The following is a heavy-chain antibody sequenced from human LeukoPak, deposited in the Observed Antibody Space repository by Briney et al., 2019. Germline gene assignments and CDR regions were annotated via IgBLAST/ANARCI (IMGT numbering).Heavy chain of an antibody. CDR2: IRFDESNK. D-gene: IGHD2/OR15-2a*01. CDR1: GFTFSTYG. J-gene: IGHJ4*02. CDR3: ARQGYFCYFDY. Sequence: GGSLRLSCAASGFTFSTYGMHWVRQAPGKGLEWVAFIRFDESNKYYADSVKGRFTISRDSSKNTLYLQMSSLRAEDTAVYYCARQGYFCYFDYWGQGTLVTVSS. V-gene: IGHV3-30*02.